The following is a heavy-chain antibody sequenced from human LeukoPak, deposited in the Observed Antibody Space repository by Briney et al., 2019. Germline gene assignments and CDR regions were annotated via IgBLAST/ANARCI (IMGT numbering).Heavy chain of an antibody. CDR2: IYPGDSET. V-gene: IGHV5-51*01. Sequence: GESLKISFKGSGYSFVGYWVGWVRQMPGKGLEFMGIIYPGDSETRYSPSFQGLVTISVDKSISTAYLHWSSLKASDTAMYYCARLRDYDSTSYSIDYWGQGTLVTVSS. CDR3: ARLRDYDSTSYSIDY. J-gene: IGHJ4*02. D-gene: IGHD3-22*01. CDR1: GYSFVGYW.